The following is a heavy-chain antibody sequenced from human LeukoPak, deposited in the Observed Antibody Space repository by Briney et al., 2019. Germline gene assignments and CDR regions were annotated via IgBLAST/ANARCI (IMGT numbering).Heavy chain of an antibody. D-gene: IGHD6-19*01. CDR2: ISAYNGNT. CDR1: GYTFTSYG. Sequence: ASVKVSCKSSGYTFTSYGISWVRQAPGQGLKWMGWISAYNGNTNYAQKLQGRVTMTTDTSTSTAYMELRSLRSDATAVYYCARGSYSSGWLNAGSWFDPWGQGTLVTVSS. V-gene: IGHV1-18*01. CDR3: ARGSYSSGWLNAGSWFDP. J-gene: IGHJ5*02.